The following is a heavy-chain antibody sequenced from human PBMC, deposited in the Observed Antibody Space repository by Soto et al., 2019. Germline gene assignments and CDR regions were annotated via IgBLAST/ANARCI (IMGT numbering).Heavy chain of an antibody. CDR2: ISYDGSNK. D-gene: IGHD5-18*01. V-gene: IGHV3-30-3*01. Sequence: GGSLRLSCAASGFTFSSYAMHWVRQAPGKGLDWVAVISYDGSNKYYADSVKCRFTIFRDNSKNTLYLQMNILRAEDTAVYYCARLYSYGFDYWGQGTLVTVSS. J-gene: IGHJ4*02. CDR3: ARLYSYGFDY. CDR1: GFTFSSYA.